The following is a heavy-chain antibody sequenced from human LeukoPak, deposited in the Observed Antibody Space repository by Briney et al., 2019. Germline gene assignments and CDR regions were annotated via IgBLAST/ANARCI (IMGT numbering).Heavy chain of an antibody. CDR2: INHSGST. Sequence: PSETLSLTCGVYDGSLSDYYWSWIRQPPGKGLEWIGEINHSGSTNYNPSLKSRVIILLDTSKNQLSLKLSSVTAADTAVYYCARVVDPGGYYYFYYMDVWGKGTTVTVSS. V-gene: IGHV4-34*01. D-gene: IGHD3-16*01. J-gene: IGHJ6*03. CDR3: ARVVDPGGYYYFYYMDV. CDR1: DGSLSDYY.